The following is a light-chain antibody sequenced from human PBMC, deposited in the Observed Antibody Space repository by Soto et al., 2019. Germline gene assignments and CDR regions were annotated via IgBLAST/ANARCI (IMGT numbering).Light chain of an antibody. V-gene: IGLV1-36*01. CDR3: AAWDDSTKSHV. CDR1: SPNIGINA. J-gene: IGLJ1*01. Sequence: QSVLTQPPSVAGAPRQRVTISCAGSSPNIGINAVNWYQQLPGKAPKLLTCYDDLVASGVSARFSGSKSGTSASLAISGLQSEDEADYYCAAWDDSTKSHVFGTGTKLPVL. CDR2: YDD.